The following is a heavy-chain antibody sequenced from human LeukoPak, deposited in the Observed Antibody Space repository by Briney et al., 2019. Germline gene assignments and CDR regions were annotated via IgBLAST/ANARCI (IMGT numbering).Heavy chain of an antibody. Sequence: SETLPLTCTVSGGSISSGSYYWGWVRQPPGKGLEWIGSISYSGTTYYNLSLKSRVTLSVDTSKTQFSLKLSSVTAADTALYYCARHLRGGSIWFDYWGQGTLVTVSS. CDR2: ISYSGTT. V-gene: IGHV4-39*01. CDR1: GGSISSGSYY. J-gene: IGHJ4*02. CDR3: ARHLRGGSIWFDY. D-gene: IGHD6-13*01.